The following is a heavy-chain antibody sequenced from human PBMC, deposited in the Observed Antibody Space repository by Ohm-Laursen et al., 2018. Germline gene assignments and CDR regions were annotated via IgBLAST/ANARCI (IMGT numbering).Heavy chain of an antibody. CDR3: ARDLGHSYGYGY. D-gene: IGHD5-18*01. J-gene: IGHJ4*02. CDR2: ISSLSSTI. V-gene: IGHV3-48*01. Sequence: SLRLSCAASGFTFSDYSMNWVRQAPGKGLEWVSYISSLSSTIFYADSVKGRFTISRDNAKNALYLQMNSLRAEDTAVYYCARDLGHSYGYGYWGQGTLVTVSS. CDR1: GFTFSDYS.